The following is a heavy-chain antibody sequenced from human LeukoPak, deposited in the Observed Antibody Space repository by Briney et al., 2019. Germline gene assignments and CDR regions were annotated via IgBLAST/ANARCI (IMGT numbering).Heavy chain of an antibody. CDR2: IRSKAYGGTT. J-gene: IGHJ4*02. Sequence: GGSLRLSCTASGFTFGDYAMSWFRQAPGKGVDGVGFIRSKAYGGTTEYAASVKGRFTISRDDSKSIAYLEMNSLKTADTAVYYCTRDSGGDYPGHFDYWGQGTLVTVSS. CDR1: GFTFGDYA. CDR3: TRDSGGDYPGHFDY. D-gene: IGHD4-17*01. V-gene: IGHV3-49*03.